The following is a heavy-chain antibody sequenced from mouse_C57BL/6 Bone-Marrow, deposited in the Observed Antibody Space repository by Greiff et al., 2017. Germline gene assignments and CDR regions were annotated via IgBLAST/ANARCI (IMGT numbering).Heavy chain of an antibody. J-gene: IGHJ3*01. CDR2: IDPENGDT. CDR3: TTRDYYGSRAWFAY. V-gene: IGHV14-4*01. Sequence: VQLQQSGAELVRPGASVKLSCTASGFNIKDDYMHWVKQRPEQGLEWIGWIDPENGDTEYASKFQGKATITADTSSNTAYLQLSSLTSEDTAVYYYTTRDYYGSRAWFAYWGQGTLVTVSA. CDR1: GFNIKDDY. D-gene: IGHD1-1*01.